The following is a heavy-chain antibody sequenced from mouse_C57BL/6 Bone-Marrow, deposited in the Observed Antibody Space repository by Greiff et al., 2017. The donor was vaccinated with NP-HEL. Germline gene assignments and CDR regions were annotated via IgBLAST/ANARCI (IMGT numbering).Heavy chain of an antibody. CDR1: GYTFTDYY. Sequence: EVQLQQSGPELVKPGASVKISCKASGYTFTDYYMNWVKQSHGKSLEWIGDINPNNGGTSYNQKFKGKATLTVDKSSSTAYMGLRSLTSEDSAVYYGARYSNYRYYFDDRGQGTTLTVSS. CDR3: ARYSNYRYYFDD. CDR2: INPNNGGT. V-gene: IGHV1-26*01. D-gene: IGHD2-5*01. J-gene: IGHJ2*01.